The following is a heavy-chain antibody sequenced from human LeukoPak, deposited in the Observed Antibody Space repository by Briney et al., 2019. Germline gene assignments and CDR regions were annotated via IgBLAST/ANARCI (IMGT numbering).Heavy chain of an antibody. D-gene: IGHD6-19*01. CDR3: ARGPVRYSSGWKLKDLGYYYYMDV. CDR2: MNPNSGNT. V-gene: IGHV1-8*03. J-gene: IGHJ6*03. Sequence: ASVKVSCKASGYTFTSYDINWVRQATGQGLEWMGWMNPNSGNTGYAQKFQGRVTITRNTSISTAYMELSSLRSEDTAVYYCARGPVRYSSGWKLKDLGYYYYMDVWGKGTTVTVSS. CDR1: GYTFTSYD.